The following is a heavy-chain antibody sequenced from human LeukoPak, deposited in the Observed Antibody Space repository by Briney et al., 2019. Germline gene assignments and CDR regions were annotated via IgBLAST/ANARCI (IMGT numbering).Heavy chain of an antibody. D-gene: IGHD3-3*01. V-gene: IGHV3-23*01. CDR1: GFTFSSYA. J-gene: IGHJ4*02. CDR3: ARDPDFWSGYPSFDY. CDR2: ISGSGGST. Sequence: GGSLRLSCAASGFTFSSYAMSWVRQAPGKGLEWVSAISGSGGSTYYADSVKGRFTISRDNAKNTLYLQMNSLRAEDTAVYYCARDPDFWSGYPSFDYWGQGTLVTVSS.